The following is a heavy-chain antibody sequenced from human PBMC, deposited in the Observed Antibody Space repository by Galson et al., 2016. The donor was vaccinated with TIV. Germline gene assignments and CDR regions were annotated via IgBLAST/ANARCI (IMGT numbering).Heavy chain of an antibody. Sequence: SLRLSCAASGYTFSSYGMHWVRQAPGKGLEWVAVIWYDGSIKYNEDSVKGRFTISRDKSKNTLYLAMSSLRAEDTAAYYCARIIVSYGMGVWGQGTTVTVSS. V-gene: IGHV3-33*01. D-gene: IGHD2/OR15-2a*01. CDR3: ARIIVSYGMGV. CDR2: IWYDGSIK. CDR1: GYTFSSYG. J-gene: IGHJ6*02.